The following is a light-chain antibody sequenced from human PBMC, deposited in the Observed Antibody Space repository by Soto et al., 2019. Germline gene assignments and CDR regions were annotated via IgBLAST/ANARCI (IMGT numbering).Light chain of an antibody. J-gene: IGKJ4*01. CDR3: QQYNNWPPT. CDR2: GAS. Sequence: EIVMTQSPATLSVSPGERATLSCRASQSVSGNLAWYQQKPGQAPRLLIYGASTGATGIPARFSGSGSGTDFTLTISSLQSEDFADYYCQQYNNWPPTFGEGTKVEIK. CDR1: QSVSGN. V-gene: IGKV3-15*01.